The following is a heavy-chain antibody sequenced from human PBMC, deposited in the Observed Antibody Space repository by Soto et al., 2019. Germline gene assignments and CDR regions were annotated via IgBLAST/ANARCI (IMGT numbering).Heavy chain of an antibody. D-gene: IGHD2-15*01. V-gene: IGHV1-3*01. CDR2: INAGNGNT. CDR3: ARVNPKFPDCSGGSCPAFDY. Sequence: ASVKVSCKASGYTFTSYAMHWVRQAPGQRLEWMGWINAGNGNTKYSQKFQGRVTITRDTSASTAYMELSSLRSEDTAVYYCARVNPKFPDCSGGSCPAFDYWGQGTLVTVSS. J-gene: IGHJ4*02. CDR1: GYTFTSYA.